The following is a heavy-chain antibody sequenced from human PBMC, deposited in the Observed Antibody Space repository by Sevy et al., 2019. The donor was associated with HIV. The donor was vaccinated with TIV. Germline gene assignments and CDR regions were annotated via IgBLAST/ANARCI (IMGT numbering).Heavy chain of an antibody. V-gene: IGHV5-51*01. D-gene: IGHD1-1*01. CDR2: IYPGDSDT. Sequence: GESLKISCKGFGYRFSDYWIGWVRQMPGKGLEWMGIIYPGDSDTRYSPSFQGQVTISADKSISTAYLQWRTLKASDTAMYFCARGARGTLPSYYYYTLDVWGQGTTVTVSS. CDR3: ARGARGTLPSYYYYTLDV. J-gene: IGHJ6*02. CDR1: GYRFSDYW.